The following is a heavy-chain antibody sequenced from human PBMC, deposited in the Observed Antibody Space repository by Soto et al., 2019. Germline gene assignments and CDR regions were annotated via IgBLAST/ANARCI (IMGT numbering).Heavy chain of an antibody. V-gene: IGHV4-30-4*01. CDR1: GGSISSGDYY. Sequence: QVQLQESGPGLVKPSQTLSLTCTVSGGSISSGDYYWSWIRQPPGKGLEWIGYIYYSGSTYYNPSLKSRVIISVDTSKNQFSLKLSSVTAADTAVYYCARARGGYDWNDAFDIWGQGTMVTVSS. CDR2: IYYSGST. CDR3: ARARGGYDWNDAFDI. D-gene: IGHD5-12*01. J-gene: IGHJ3*02.